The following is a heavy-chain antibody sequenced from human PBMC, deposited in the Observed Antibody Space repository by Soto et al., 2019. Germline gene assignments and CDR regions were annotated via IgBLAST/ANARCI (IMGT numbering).Heavy chain of an antibody. D-gene: IGHD4-17*01. CDR2: INHSGST. CDR3: ATRETYGDDDYYYGMDV. J-gene: IGHJ6*02. CDR1: GGSFSGYY. Sequence: SETLSLTCTVYGGSFSGYYWSWIRQPPGKGLEWIGEINHSGSTNYNPSLKSRVTISVDTSKNQFSLKLSSVTAADTAVYYCATRETYGDDDYYYGMDVWGQGTTVTVSS. V-gene: IGHV4-34*01.